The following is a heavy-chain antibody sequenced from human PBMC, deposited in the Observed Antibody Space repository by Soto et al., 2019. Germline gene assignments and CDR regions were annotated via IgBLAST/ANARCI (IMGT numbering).Heavy chain of an antibody. CDR3: IADVPNDSVYLPIDY. CDR1: GFTFINAW. J-gene: IGHJ4*01. V-gene: IGHV3-15*01. CDR2: IKSKVDGGTT. D-gene: IGHD3-22*01. Sequence: EVQLVESGGGLVKPGGSLRLSCEASGFTFINAWMIWVRQAPGKGLEWVGLIKSKVDGGTTDYAAPVKGRFTISRDDSERTLYLQMNSLKTENTAIYYCIADVPNDSVYLPIDYWGHGTLVTVSS.